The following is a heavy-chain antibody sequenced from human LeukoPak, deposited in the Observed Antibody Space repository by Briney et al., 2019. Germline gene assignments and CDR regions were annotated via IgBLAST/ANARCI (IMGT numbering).Heavy chain of an antibody. V-gene: IGHV4-59*01. CDR1: GGSIGSYY. D-gene: IGHD4-17*01. Sequence: PSETLSLTCSVYGGSIGSYYWSWIRQPPGKGLEWIGYIYYSGSTNYNPSLKSRVTISVDTSKNQLSLKLSSVTAADTAVYYCARSPVRDDAFDIWGQGTMVTVSS. CDR3: ARSPVRDDAFDI. CDR2: IYYSGST. J-gene: IGHJ3*02.